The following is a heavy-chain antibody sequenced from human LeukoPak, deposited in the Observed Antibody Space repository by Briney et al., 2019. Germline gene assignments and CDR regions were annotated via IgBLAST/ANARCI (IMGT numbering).Heavy chain of an antibody. CDR1: GSTFSNYA. J-gene: IGHJ4*02. Sequence: PGGSLRLSCAASGSTFSNYAMTWVRQAPGKGLEWVSAIGDAGDAKYAVSVKGRFTISRDNSRNTLYLQMNSLRVEDTAIYYCGRDWKLDYWGQGTLVTVSS. CDR3: GRDWKLDY. D-gene: IGHD1-1*01. V-gene: IGHV3-23*01. CDR2: IGDAGDA.